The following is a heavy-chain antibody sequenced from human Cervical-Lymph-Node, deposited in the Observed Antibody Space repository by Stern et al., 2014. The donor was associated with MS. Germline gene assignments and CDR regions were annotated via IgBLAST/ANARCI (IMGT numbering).Heavy chain of an antibody. CDR2: IWYDGSNK. V-gene: IGHV3-33*06. Sequence: VQLEESGGGVVQPGRSLRISCAASGFTFSSYGIHWVRQTPGKGLEWVAVIWYDGSNKYYADSVKCRFTISRDNSENTVYLQMNSLRPEDTAVYYCAKGDSSSPLEYWGQGTLVTVSS. CDR3: AKGDSSSPLEY. CDR1: GFTFSSYG. J-gene: IGHJ4*02. D-gene: IGHD6-6*01.